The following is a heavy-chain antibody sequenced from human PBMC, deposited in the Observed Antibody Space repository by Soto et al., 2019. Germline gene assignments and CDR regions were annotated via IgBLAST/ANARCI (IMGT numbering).Heavy chain of an antibody. J-gene: IGHJ4*02. CDR2: IYYSGST. CDR1: GGSISSYY. D-gene: IGHD5-12*01. V-gene: IGHV4-59*01. Sequence: PSETLSLTCTVSGGSISSYYWSWIRQPPGNGLEWIGYIYYSGSTNYNPSLKSRVTISVDTSKNQFSLKLSSVTAADTAMYYCARVEMATIHFDYWGQGTLVTVSS. CDR3: ARVEMATIHFDY.